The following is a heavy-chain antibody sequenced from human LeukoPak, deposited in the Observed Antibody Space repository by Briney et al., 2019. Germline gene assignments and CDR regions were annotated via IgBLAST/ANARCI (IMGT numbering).Heavy chain of an antibody. Sequence: ASVKVSCKASGYTFTSYYMHWVRQAPGQGLEWMGIINPSGGSTSHAQKFQGRVTITRDTSASTAYMELSSLRSEDTAVYYCAREWGLESSGYYYAYWGQGTLITVSS. J-gene: IGHJ4*02. D-gene: IGHD3-22*01. CDR3: AREWGLESSGYYYAY. CDR1: GYTFTSYY. CDR2: INPSGGST. V-gene: IGHV1-46*01.